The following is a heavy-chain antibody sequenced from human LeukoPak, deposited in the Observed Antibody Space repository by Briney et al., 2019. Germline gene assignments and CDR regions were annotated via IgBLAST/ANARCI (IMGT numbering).Heavy chain of an antibody. CDR1: GYTFTSYW. CDR3: ARATGVSFPALDS. CDR2: IYPGDSDT. Sequence: GESLKISCKGSGYTFTSYWIAWVRQMPGKGLEWMGIIYPGDSDTRYSPSFQGQVTISADKSISTAYLQWSSLKASDTAIYYRARATGVSFPALDSWGQGTLVTVSS. D-gene: IGHD1-26*01. V-gene: IGHV5-51*01. J-gene: IGHJ4*02.